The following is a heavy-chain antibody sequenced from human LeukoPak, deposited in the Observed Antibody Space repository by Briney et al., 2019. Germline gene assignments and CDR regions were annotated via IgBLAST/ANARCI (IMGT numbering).Heavy chain of an antibody. V-gene: IGHV1-18*01. CDR2: ISAYNGKT. J-gene: IGHJ4*02. Sequence: ASVKVSCRASGYTFTNYGFNRVRQAPGQGLEWMGWISAYNGKTNYAQKFQGRVTMTTDTATGTAYMELRSLRSDDTAVYYCARWNRATAATFDYWGQGTLVTVSS. CDR3: ARWNRATAATFDY. D-gene: IGHD6-13*01. CDR1: GYTFTNYG.